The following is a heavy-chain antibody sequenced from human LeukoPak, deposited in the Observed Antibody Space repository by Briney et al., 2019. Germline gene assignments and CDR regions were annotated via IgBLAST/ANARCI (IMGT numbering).Heavy chain of an antibody. J-gene: IGHJ6*03. Sequence: SETLSLTCTVSGGSISSYYWSWIRQPPGKGLEWIGYIYYSGSTNYNPSLKSRVTISVDTSKNQFSLKLSSVTAADTAVYYCARTGYDRGFKYYYYYYYMDVWGKGTTVTVSS. D-gene: IGHD5-12*01. CDR1: GGSISSYY. V-gene: IGHV4-59*01. CDR3: ARTGYDRGFKYYYYYYYMDV. CDR2: IYYSGST.